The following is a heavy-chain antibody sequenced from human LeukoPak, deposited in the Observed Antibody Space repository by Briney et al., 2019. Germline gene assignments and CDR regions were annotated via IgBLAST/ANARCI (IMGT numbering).Heavy chain of an antibody. J-gene: IGHJ4*02. Sequence: WASVKVSCKVSGYTLTELSMHWVRQAPGKGLEWMGGFDPGDGVTIYAQKFQGRVTMTEDTSTDTAYMELSSLRSEDTAVYYCATVETTVTTFDYWGQGTLVTVSS. V-gene: IGHV1-24*01. CDR3: ATVETTVTTFDY. CDR1: GYTLTELS. D-gene: IGHD4-17*01. CDR2: FDPGDGVT.